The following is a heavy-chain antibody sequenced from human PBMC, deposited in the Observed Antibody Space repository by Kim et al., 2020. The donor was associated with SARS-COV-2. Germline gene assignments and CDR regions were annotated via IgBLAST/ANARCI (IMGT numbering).Heavy chain of an antibody. Sequence: ATAYAASVKGRFTISRDDSKNTAYLQMNSLKTEDTAVYYCTSLMVRGGRIWGQGTLVTVSS. CDR2: AT. V-gene: IGHV3-73*01. J-gene: IGHJ4*02. D-gene: IGHD3-10*01. CDR3: TSLMVRGGRI.